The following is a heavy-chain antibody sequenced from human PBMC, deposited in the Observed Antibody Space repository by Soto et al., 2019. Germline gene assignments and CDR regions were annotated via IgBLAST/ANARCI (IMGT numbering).Heavy chain of an antibody. Sequence: AGSLKLYCAASGFTFSNDSMNWVRQAPGKGLEWVSTISGSDGKTFYADSVKGRFSISRDTSQSTLYLQMNSLRADDTAMYYCARWSYLDYWGQGTRVTVSS. CDR3: ARWSYLDY. CDR2: ISGSDGKT. CDR1: GFTFSNDS. D-gene: IGHD3-3*01. V-gene: IGHV3-23*01. J-gene: IGHJ4*02.